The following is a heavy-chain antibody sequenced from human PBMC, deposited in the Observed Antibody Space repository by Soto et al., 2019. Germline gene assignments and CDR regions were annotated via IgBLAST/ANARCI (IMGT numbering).Heavy chain of an antibody. CDR1: GFTFDDYG. Sequence: GGSLRLSCAASGFTFDDYGMSWVRQAPGKGLEWVSGINWNGGSTGYADSVKGRFTISRDNAKNSLYLQMNSLRVEDTAFYHCVRDGYSSGGYYYYMDVWGKGTTVTVSS. CDR2: INWNGGST. J-gene: IGHJ6*03. V-gene: IGHV3-20*01. CDR3: VRDGYSSGGYYYYMDV. D-gene: IGHD2-15*01.